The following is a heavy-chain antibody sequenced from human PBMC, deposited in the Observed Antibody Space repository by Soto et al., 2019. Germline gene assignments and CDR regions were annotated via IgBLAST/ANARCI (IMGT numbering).Heavy chain of an antibody. J-gene: IGHJ6*01. CDR2: ISSYGSDT. CDR1: GFTFSRYW. CDR3: ASNYAYAEGYYWYGIDV. Sequence: EVQLVESGGGLVLPGGSLRLSCAASGFTFSRYWMHWVRQAPGKGLVWVSRISSYGSDTHYADCVKGRFTISRDNAKNTLYRQMNSLRADDTAVYYCASNYAYAEGYYWYGIDVWGQGTTVTVSS. D-gene: IGHD3-16*01. V-gene: IGHV3-74*01.